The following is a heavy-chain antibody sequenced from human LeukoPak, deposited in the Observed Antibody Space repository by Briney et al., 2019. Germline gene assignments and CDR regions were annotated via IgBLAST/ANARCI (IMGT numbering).Heavy chain of an antibody. CDR2: IWNDGREK. Sequence: PTGGSLRLSCAVSGFTVRSYGVHWVRQAPGSGLEWVAVIWNDGREKHYADSVKGRFTISKDNSRDTVYLQMNDLTAEDTGIYYCAKGGRPEWPTPFDRWGRGTLVIVSS. CDR1: GFTVRSYG. D-gene: IGHD3-16*01. V-gene: IGHV3-33*03. J-gene: IGHJ4*02. CDR3: AKGGRPEWPTPFDR.